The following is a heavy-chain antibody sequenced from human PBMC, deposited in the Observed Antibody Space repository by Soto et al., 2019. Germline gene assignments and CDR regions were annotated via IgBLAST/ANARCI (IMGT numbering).Heavy chain of an antibody. CDR2: ISGSGRNT. CDR3: ALQYTSSWYLL. V-gene: IGHV3-23*01. J-gene: IGHJ4*02. Sequence: PGGSLRLSCAASGFTFSSYGMSWVRQAPGKGLEWVTAISGSGRNTYYADSVKGRFTISRDNSKNTLYLQMNSLRAEDTAVYYCALQYTSSWYLLWGQGTLVTVSS. D-gene: IGHD6-13*01. CDR1: GFTFSSYG.